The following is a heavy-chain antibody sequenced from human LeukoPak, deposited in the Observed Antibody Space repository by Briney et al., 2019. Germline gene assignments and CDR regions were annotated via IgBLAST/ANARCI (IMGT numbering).Heavy chain of an antibody. D-gene: IGHD6-19*01. J-gene: IGHJ4*02. CDR1: GGSFSGYY. V-gene: IGHV4-34*01. Sequence: QPSETLSLTCAVYGGSFSGYYWSWIRQPPGKGLEWIGEINHSGSTNYNPSLKSRVTISVDTSKNQFSLKLSSVTAADTGVYYCARGLEQWLPLPDYWGQGTLVTVSS. CDR2: INHSGST. CDR3: ARGLEQWLPLPDY.